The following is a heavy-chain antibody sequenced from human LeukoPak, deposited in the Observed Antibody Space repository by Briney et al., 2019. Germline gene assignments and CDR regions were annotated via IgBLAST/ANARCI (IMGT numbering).Heavy chain of an antibody. CDR3: ARRRYSGSSQHFDY. J-gene: IGHJ4*02. V-gene: IGHV3-30*04. D-gene: IGHD1-26*01. Sequence: GGSLRLSCAASGFTFSSYAMHWVRQAPGKGLEWVAVISYDGSNKYYADSVKGRFTISRDNAKNSLYLQMNSLRAEDTAVYYCARRRYSGSSQHFDYWGQGTLVTVSS. CDR2: ISYDGSNK. CDR1: GFTFSSYA.